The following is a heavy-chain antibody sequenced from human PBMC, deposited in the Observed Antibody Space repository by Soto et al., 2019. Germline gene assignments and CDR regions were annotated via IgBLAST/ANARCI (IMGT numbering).Heavy chain of an antibody. J-gene: IGHJ4*02. V-gene: IGHV5-10-1*01. CDR3: ARQKHNVDTVDFDY. D-gene: IGHD5-18*01. CDR2: IDPSDSYT. Sequence: PGESLKISCKGSGYSFTSYWISWVRQMPGKGLEWMGRIDPSDSYTNYSPSFQGHVTISADKPISTAYLQWSSLKASDTAMYYCARQKHNVDTVDFDYWGQGTLVTVSS. CDR1: GYSFTSYW.